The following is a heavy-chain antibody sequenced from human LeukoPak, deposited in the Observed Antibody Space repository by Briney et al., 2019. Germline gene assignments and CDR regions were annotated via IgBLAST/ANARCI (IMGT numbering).Heavy chain of an antibody. Sequence: SETLSLTCAVYGGSFSGYYCSWIRQPPGKGLEWIGEINHSGSTNYNPSLKSRVTISVDTSKNQFSLKLSSVTAADTAVYHCARGCYYDSSGYLDYWGQGTLVTVSS. CDR3: ARGCYYDSSGYLDY. J-gene: IGHJ4*02. D-gene: IGHD3-22*01. V-gene: IGHV4-34*01. CDR2: INHSGST. CDR1: GGSFSGYY.